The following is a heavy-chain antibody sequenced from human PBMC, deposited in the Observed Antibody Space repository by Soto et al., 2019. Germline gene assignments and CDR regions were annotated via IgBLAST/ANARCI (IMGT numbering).Heavy chain of an antibody. D-gene: IGHD1-1*01. CDR2: ISYEGSNT. Sequence: GGSLRLSCVASGFTFDTYGIHWVRQAPGKGLQWVALISYEGSNTYYADSVRGRFTISRDNSKHTLYLQINALRPEDTGVYYCARVTPGNNLYYFSGLDVWGQGTSVTVSS. V-gene: IGHV3-30-3*01. J-gene: IGHJ6*02. CDR3: ARVTPGNNLYYFSGLDV. CDR1: GFTFDTYG.